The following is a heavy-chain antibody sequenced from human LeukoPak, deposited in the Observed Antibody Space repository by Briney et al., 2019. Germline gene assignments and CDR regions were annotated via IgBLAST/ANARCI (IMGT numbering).Heavy chain of an antibody. V-gene: IGHV1-8*01. CDR3: AREGANYYYVDV. J-gene: IGHJ6*03. CDR2: MNPNSGNT. Sequence: ASVKVSWKASGYTFTSYDINWVRQASGQGLEWRGWMNPNSGNTGYAQKFQGRVTMTRNTSISTAYMELSSLRSEDTAVYYCAREGANYYYVDVWGKGTTVTISS. CDR1: GYTFTSYD. D-gene: IGHD1-26*01.